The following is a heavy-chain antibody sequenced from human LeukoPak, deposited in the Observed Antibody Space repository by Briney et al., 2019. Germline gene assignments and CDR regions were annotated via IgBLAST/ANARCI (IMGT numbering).Heavy chain of an antibody. D-gene: IGHD2-15*01. J-gene: IGHJ4*02. CDR3: ASPQEGYCSGGSCYSLDY. Sequence: PGGSLRLSCAASGFTFSSYEMNWVRQAPGKGLEWVSYISSSSSYIYYADSVKGRFTISRDNAKNSLYLQMNSLRAEDTAVYYCASPQEGYCSGGSCYSLDYWGQGTLVTVSS. CDR2: ISSSSSYI. V-gene: IGHV3-21*05. CDR1: GFTFSSYE.